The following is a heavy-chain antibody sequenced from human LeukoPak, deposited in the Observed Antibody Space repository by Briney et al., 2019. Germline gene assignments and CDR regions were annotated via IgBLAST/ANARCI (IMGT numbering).Heavy chain of an antibody. Sequence: GGSLRLSCAVSGFTVSSNYMSWVRQAPGKGLEWVSVIYSGGSTYYADSVKGRFTISRDNSKNTLYLQMNSLRAEDTAVYYCARLHPQSRWGDYWGQGTLVTVSS. J-gene: IGHJ4*02. CDR3: ARLHPQSRWGDY. V-gene: IGHV3-66*01. CDR2: IYSGGST. D-gene: IGHD3-16*01. CDR1: GFTVSSNY.